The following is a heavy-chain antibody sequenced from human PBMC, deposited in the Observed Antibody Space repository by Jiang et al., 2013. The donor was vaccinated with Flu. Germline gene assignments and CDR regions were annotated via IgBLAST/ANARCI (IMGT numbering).Heavy chain of an antibody. Sequence: VQLLESGGGLVQPGGSLRLSCAASGFTVSSNYMSWVRQAPGKGLEWVSVIYSGGSTYYADSVKGRFTISRDNSKNTLYLQMNSLRAEDTAVYYCAREGYDSSGWTFDYWGQGTLVTVSS. J-gene: IGHJ4*02. V-gene: IGHV3-66*02. CDR2: IYSGGST. CDR1: GFTVSSNY. D-gene: IGHD3-22*01. CDR3: AREGYDSSGWTFDY.